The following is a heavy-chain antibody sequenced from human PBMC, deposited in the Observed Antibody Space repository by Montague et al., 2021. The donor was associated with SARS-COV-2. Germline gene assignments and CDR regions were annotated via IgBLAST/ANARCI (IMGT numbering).Heavy chain of an antibody. J-gene: IGHJ6*02. CDR3: ARDLNPAIPVVWYYYYGMDV. CDR1: GFTFSSYG. D-gene: IGHD2-2*02. CDR2: IWYDGSNK. Sequence: SLRLSCAASGFTFSSYGMHWVRQAPGKGLEWVAVIWYDGSNKYYADSVKGRFTISRDNSKNTLYLQMNSLRAEDTAVYYSARDLNPAIPVVWYYYYGMDVWGQGTTVTVSS. V-gene: IGHV3-33*01.